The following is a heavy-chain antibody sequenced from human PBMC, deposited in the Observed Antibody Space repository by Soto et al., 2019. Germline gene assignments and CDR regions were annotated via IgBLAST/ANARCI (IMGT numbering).Heavy chain of an antibody. Sequence: ASVKVSCTASGYTFTSYGISWVRQAPGQGLEWMGWISAYSGNTSCAQKLQGRVTMTTDTSTSTAYMELRSLRSDDTAVYYCARDGSGNGDYGDYWGQGTLVTVSS. CDR1: GYTFTSYG. V-gene: IGHV1-18*01. CDR2: ISAYSGNT. CDR3: ARDGSGNGDYGDY. J-gene: IGHJ4*02. D-gene: IGHD4-17*01.